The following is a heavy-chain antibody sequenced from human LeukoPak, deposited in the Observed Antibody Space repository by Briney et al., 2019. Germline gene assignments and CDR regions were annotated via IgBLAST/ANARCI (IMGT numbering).Heavy chain of an antibody. D-gene: IGHD2-21*01. Sequence: SETLSLTCTLSGGSISRYYWSWLRQPPGKGLEWIGYFHYSGNTNYNPSLSSRVTMPLDTSKNQFSLRLNSATAPDTAVNYCERHPRGRHIVGPWGQGTLVTLSP. J-gene: IGHJ5*02. CDR2: FHYSGNT. CDR1: GGSISRYY. CDR3: ERHPRGRHIVGP. V-gene: IGHV4-59*08.